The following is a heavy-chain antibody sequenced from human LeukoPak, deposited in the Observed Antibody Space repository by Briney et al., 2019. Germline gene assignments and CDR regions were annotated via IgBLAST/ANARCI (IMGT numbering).Heavy chain of an antibody. CDR3: ARVKEEDDSATGVLRWYFDL. D-gene: IGHD7-27*01. CDR2: TYYRSKWYN. V-gene: IGHV6-1*01. J-gene: IGHJ2*01. CDR1: GDSVSSNSAA. Sequence: SQTLSLTCAISGDSVSSNSAAWNWIRQSPSRGLEWLGRTYYRSKWYNDYAVSVKSRITINPDTSKNQFSLQLNSVTPEDTAVYYCARVKEEDDSATGVLRWYFDLWGRGTLVTVSS.